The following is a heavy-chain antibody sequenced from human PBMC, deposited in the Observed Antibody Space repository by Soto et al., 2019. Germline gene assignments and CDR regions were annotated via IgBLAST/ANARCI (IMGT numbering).Heavy chain of an antibody. CDR3: AREEYYYDSSGLANWFDP. Sequence: SETLSLTCTVSGGSISSYYWSWIRQPPGKGLEWIGYIYYSGSTNYNPSLKSRVTISVDTSKNQFSLKLSSVTAADTAVYYCAREEYYYDSSGLANWFDPWGQGTLVTVS. CDR1: GGSISSYY. V-gene: IGHV4-59*01. CDR2: IYYSGST. J-gene: IGHJ5*02. D-gene: IGHD3-22*01.